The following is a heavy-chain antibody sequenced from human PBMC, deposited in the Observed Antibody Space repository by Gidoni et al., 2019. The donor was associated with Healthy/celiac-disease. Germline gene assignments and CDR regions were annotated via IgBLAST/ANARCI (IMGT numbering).Heavy chain of an antibody. V-gene: IGHV4-31*03. Sequence: QVQLQESGPGLVKPSQTLSLTCTVSGGSISSGGYYWSWIRQHPGKGLEWIGYIYYSGSTYYNPSLKSRVTISVDTSKNQFSRKLSSVTAADTAVYYCARGGDSSLQPDYWGQGTLVTVSS. D-gene: IGHD3-22*01. CDR1: GGSISSGGYY. CDR3: ARGGDSSLQPDY. CDR2: IYYSGST. J-gene: IGHJ4*02.